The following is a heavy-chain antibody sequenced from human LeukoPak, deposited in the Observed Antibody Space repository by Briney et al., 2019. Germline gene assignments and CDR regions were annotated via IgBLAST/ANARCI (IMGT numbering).Heavy chain of an antibody. J-gene: IGHJ4*02. CDR2: ISSSSSYT. Sequence: GGSLRLSCAASGFTFSDYYMSWIRQAPGKGLEWVSYISSSSSYTNYADSVKGRFTISRDNAKNSLYLQMNSLRAEDTAVYYCARDNYTGEFDYWGQGTLVTVSS. CDR3: ARDNYTGEFDY. CDR1: GFTFSDYY. V-gene: IGHV3-11*05. D-gene: IGHD4-11*01.